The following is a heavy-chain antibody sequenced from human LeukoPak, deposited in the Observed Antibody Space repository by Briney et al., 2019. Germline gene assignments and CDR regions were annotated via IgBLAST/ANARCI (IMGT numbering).Heavy chain of an antibody. Sequence: SVKVSCKASGYTFTSYGISWVRQAPGQGLEWMGGIIPIFGTANYAQKFQGRVTITADESTSTAYMELSSLRSEDTAVYYCATVGAQNPYGDPTRYYYYGMDVWGQGTTVTVSS. J-gene: IGHJ6*02. V-gene: IGHV1-69*13. CDR3: ATVGAQNPYGDPTRYYYYGMDV. CDR1: GYTFTSYG. D-gene: IGHD4-17*01. CDR2: IIPIFGTA.